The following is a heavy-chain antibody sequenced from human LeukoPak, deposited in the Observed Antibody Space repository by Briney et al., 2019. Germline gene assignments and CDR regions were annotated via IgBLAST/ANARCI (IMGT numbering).Heavy chain of an antibody. V-gene: IGHV4-34*01. D-gene: IGHD1-26*01. J-gene: IGHJ4*02. Sequence: NASETLSLTCTVSGGSIGTYYWSWIRQPPGKGLEWIGEINHSGSTNYNPSLKSRVTISVDTSKNQFSLKLSSVTAADTAVYYCARGGIVGAIDYWGQGTLVTVSS. CDR2: INHSGST. CDR3: ARGGIVGAIDY. CDR1: GGSIGTYY.